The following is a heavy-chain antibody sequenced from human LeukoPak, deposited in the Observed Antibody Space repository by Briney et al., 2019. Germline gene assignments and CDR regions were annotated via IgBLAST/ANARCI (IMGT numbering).Heavy chain of an antibody. Sequence: SETLSLTCTVSGYSISSGYYWGWIRQPPGKGLEWIGSIYHSGSTYYNPSLKSRVTISVDTSKSQFSLKLSSVTAADTAIYYCARGLTMVRGVNFDYWGQGTLVTVSS. CDR3: ARGLTMVRGVNFDY. J-gene: IGHJ4*02. CDR2: IYHSGST. V-gene: IGHV4-38-2*02. CDR1: GYSISSGYY. D-gene: IGHD3-10*01.